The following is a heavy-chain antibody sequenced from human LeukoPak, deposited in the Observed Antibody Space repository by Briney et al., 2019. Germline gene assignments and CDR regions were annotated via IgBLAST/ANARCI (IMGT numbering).Heavy chain of an antibody. CDR1: GYTFTSYY. V-gene: IGHV1-46*01. D-gene: IGHD2-2*01. CDR2: INPSGGTT. Sequence: ASVKVSCKASGYTFTSYYMHWVRQAPGQRLEWVGIINPSGGTTSYAQKFQGRVTMTRDTSTSTVYMELSSLRSEDTAVYYCARGYCSSTSCYRRVWFDPWGQGTLVTVSS. CDR3: ARGYCSSTSCYRRVWFDP. J-gene: IGHJ5*02.